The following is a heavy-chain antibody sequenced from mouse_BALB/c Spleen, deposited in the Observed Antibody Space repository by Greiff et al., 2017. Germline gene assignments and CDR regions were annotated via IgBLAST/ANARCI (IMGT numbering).Heavy chain of an antibody. CDR1: GYTFTSYW. V-gene: IGHV1-5*01. CDR2: IYPGNSDT. Sequence: VQLQQSGTVLARPGASVKMSCKASGYTFTSYWMHWVKQRPGQGLEWIGAIYPGNSDTSYNQKFKGKAKLTAVTSTSTAYMELSSLTNEDSAVYYCTGDYGSSYGDYWGQGTTLTVSS. D-gene: IGHD1-1*01. CDR3: TGDYGSSYGDY. J-gene: IGHJ2*01.